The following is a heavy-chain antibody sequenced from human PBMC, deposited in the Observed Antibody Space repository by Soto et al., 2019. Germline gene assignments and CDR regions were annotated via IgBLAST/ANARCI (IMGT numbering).Heavy chain of an antibody. CDR3: ARGEQYSGRIFDY. CDR1: GDSVSSNSAG. J-gene: IGHJ4*01. V-gene: IGHV6-1*01. Sequence: PSQTLSLTCAITGDSVSSNSAGWSWVRQSASRGLGWLGRTYYRSKWYYEYAVSVRGRITINPDTSKNQYSLQLNSVTPEDTAVYFCARGEQYSGRIFDYWGQGTLVTVSS. D-gene: IGHD1-26*01. CDR2: TYYRSKWYY.